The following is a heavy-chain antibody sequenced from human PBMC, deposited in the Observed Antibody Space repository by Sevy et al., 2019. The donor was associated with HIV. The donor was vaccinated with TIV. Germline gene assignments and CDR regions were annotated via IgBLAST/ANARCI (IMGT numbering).Heavy chain of an antibody. Sequence: GGSLRLSCAASGFTFSSYSMNWVRQAPGKGLEWVSYISSSSSTIYYADSVKGRFTISRDHAKNSLYLQMNSLRDEDTAVYYCARDDPYSSGNWFDPWGQGTLVTVSS. CDR1: GFTFSSYS. D-gene: IGHD6-19*01. CDR2: ISSSSSTI. V-gene: IGHV3-48*02. J-gene: IGHJ5*02. CDR3: ARDDPYSSGNWFDP.